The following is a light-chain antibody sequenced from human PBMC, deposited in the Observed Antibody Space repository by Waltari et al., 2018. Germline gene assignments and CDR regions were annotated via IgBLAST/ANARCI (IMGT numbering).Light chain of an antibody. CDR1: STDVGVYNY. V-gene: IGLV2-11*01. Sequence: QSALTQPRSVSGSPGQSVTISCTGTSTDVGVYNYVSWYQHHPGKAPKLMIYDVNKRPSGVPDRFSGSKSGNTASLTISGLQAEDEADYYCCSYAGRYSYVFGTGTTVTV. CDR2: DVN. J-gene: IGLJ1*01. CDR3: CSYAGRYSYV.